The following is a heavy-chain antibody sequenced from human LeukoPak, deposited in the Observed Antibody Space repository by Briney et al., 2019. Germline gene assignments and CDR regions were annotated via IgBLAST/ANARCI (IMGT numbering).Heavy chain of an antibody. CDR2: FDPEDGET. CDR1: GYTLTELS. V-gene: IGHV1-24*01. D-gene: IGHD6-19*01. Sequence: ASVKVSCKVSGYTLTELSMHWVRQAPGKGPEWTGGFDPEDGETIYAQKFQGRVTMTEDTSTDTAYMELSSLRSEDTAVYYCATEGSGSYYYYMDVWGKGTTVTVSS. J-gene: IGHJ6*03. CDR3: ATEGSGSYYYYMDV.